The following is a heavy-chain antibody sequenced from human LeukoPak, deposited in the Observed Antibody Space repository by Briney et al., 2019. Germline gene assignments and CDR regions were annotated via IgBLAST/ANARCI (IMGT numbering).Heavy chain of an antibody. Sequence: SETLSLTCTVSGGSISSYYWRWIRQPPGKGLEWIGYIYYSGSTNYNPSLKSRVTISVDTSKNQFSLKLSSVTAADTAVYYCARLGGSGSYLFDPWGQGTLVTVSS. CDR2: IYYSGST. V-gene: IGHV4-59*01. CDR3: ARLGGSGSYLFDP. CDR1: GGSISSYY. D-gene: IGHD3-10*01. J-gene: IGHJ5*02.